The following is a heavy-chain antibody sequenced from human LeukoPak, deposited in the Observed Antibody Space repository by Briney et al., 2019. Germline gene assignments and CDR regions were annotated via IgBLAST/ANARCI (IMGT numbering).Heavy chain of an antibody. J-gene: IGHJ6*03. CDR3: ARAWGDYYYMGV. CDR2: IYYSGST. D-gene: IGHD7-27*01. Sequence: SETLSLTCTVSGGSIRSVSYYWGWIRQPPGKGLEWIGSIYYSGSTYYNVSLKSRVTISVDTSKNQFSLDLSSVTAADTAVYYCARAWGDYYYMGVWGKGTAVTVSS. CDR1: GGSIRSVSYY. V-gene: IGHV4-39*07.